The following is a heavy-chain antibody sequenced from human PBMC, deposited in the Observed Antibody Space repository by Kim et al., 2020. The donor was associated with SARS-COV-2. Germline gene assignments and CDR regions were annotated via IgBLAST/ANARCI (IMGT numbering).Heavy chain of an antibody. V-gene: IGHV4-39*01. D-gene: IGHD2-8*01. Sequence: SETLSLTCTVSGGSISSSSYYWGWIRQPPGKGLEWIGSIYYSGSTYYNPSLKNRVTISVDTSKNQFSLKLSSVTAADTAVYYCARLRNGLGYWGQGTLVT. CDR2: IYYSGST. J-gene: IGHJ4*02. CDR1: GGSISSSSYY. CDR3: ARLRNGLGY.